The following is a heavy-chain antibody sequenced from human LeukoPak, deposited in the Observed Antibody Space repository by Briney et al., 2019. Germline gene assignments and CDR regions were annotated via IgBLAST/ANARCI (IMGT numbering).Heavy chain of an antibody. V-gene: IGHV4-30-2*01. CDR2: INHSGST. Sequence: PSQTLSLTCAVSGGSISSGGYYWSWIRQPPGTGLEWIGEINHSGSTNYNPSLKSRVTISVDTSKNQFSLKLSSVTAADTAVYYCARPFAEQLVTAFDIWGQGTMVTVSS. D-gene: IGHD6-13*01. CDR1: GGSISSGGYY. J-gene: IGHJ3*02. CDR3: ARPFAEQLVTAFDI.